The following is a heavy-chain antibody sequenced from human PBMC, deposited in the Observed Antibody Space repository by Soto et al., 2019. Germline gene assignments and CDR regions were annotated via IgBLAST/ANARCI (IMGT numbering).Heavy chain of an antibody. CDR3: ASAAPFNYGGNSGFDF. CDR1: GFTFSNKW. CDR2: IKSDGSTT. J-gene: IGHJ4*02. V-gene: IGHV3-74*03. Sequence: PGESLKISCAASGFTFSNKWIHWVRQAPGKGLVWVSGIKSDGSTTTYADSVKGRFTISRDNAKNTLYLQMNSLRAEDTAVYYCASAAPFNYGGNSGFDFWGQGTLVTVS. D-gene: IGHD4-17*01.